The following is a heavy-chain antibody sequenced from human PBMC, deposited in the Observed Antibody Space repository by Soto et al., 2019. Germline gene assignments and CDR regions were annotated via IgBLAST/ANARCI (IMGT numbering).Heavy chain of an antibody. CDR1: GFSFSEHY. CDR2: TTPSGGDT. CDR3: ARGHYGLEV. Sequence: QAQLVESGGGLVKPGGSLRLSCAASGFSFSEHYMSWIRQSPGKGFEWVSYTTPSGGDTFYTDSVKGRFTISRNNAMRSVDLQMNGLTVEDRAVYYCARGHYGLEVWGQGTTVTVSS. J-gene: IGHJ6*02. V-gene: IGHV3-11*01.